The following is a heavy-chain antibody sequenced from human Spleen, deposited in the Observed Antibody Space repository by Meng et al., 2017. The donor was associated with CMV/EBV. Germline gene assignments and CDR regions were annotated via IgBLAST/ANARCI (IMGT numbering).Heavy chain of an antibody. CDR2: VYYSGST. CDR3: ARGRREDVRITIFGVVEWFDP. Sequence: GYCYTCIRQHPGEGLEWIGYVYYSGSTYYNPSLKSRVNISVDASKNQFSLKLSSVTDADTAVYYCARGRREDVRITIFGVVEWFDPWGQGTLVTVSS. CDR1: GYC. V-gene: IGHV4-31*02. D-gene: IGHD3-3*01. J-gene: IGHJ5*02.